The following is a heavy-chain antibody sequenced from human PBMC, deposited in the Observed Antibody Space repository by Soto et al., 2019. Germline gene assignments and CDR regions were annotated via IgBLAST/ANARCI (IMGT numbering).Heavy chain of an antibody. J-gene: IGHJ4*02. D-gene: IGHD5-18*01. V-gene: IGHV3-30*18. Sequence: GGSLRLSCAASGFTFSSYGVHWVRQAPGKGLEWVAVISYDGSNKYYADSVKGRFTISRDNSKNTLYLQMNSLRAEDTAVYYCAKDSDTAMAFDYWGQGTLVTVSS. CDR1: GFTFSSYG. CDR2: ISYDGSNK. CDR3: AKDSDTAMAFDY.